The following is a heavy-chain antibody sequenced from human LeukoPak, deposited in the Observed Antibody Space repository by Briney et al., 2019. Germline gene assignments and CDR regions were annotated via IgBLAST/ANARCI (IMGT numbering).Heavy chain of an antibody. J-gene: IGHJ4*02. CDR2: IYYSGST. D-gene: IGHD3-10*01. CDR3: ARNDGWFDVGSGPFDY. V-gene: IGHV4-39*01. CDR1: GGSISSSSYY. Sequence: PSETLSLTCTVSGGSISSSSYYWGWIRQPPGKGLEWIGSIYYSGSTYYNPSLKSRVTISVDTSKNQFSLKLSSVTAADTAVYYCARNDGWFDVGSGPFDYWGQGTLVTVPS.